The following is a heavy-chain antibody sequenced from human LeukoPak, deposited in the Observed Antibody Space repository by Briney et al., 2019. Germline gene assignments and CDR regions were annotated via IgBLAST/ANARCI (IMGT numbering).Heavy chain of an antibody. J-gene: IGHJ4*02. CDR1: GFTFSNYC. CDR3: ARNSGWFRFDY. V-gene: IGHV3-7*03. CDR2: IKEDGSDK. D-gene: IGHD6-19*01. Sequence: GRSLTPSCAAAGFTFSNYCMDCVRQSAGKGREGVANIKEDGSDKYYVVSVKGRYIISRDSSENSLYLQMNSLRAEDTAVYYCARNSGWFRFDYWGQGTLVTVSS.